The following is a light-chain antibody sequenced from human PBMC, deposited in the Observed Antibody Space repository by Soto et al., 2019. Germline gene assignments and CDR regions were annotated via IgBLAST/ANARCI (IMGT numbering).Light chain of an antibody. Sequence: AIQMTQSPSSLSASVGDRVTIISRASHGIRNDLGWYQQKPGKAPKHLIYAAFSLQSGVPSRFSGSGSGTDFTLTISSLQPEDFATYYCLQDYNYPWTFGQGTKVDIK. CDR1: HGIRND. J-gene: IGKJ1*01. CDR2: AAF. CDR3: LQDYNYPWT. V-gene: IGKV1-6*01.